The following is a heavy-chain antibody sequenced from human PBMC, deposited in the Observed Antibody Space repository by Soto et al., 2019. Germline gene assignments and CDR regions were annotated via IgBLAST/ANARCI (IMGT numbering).Heavy chain of an antibody. D-gene: IGHD3-10*01. CDR2: IDPSDSYT. J-gene: IGHJ6*03. CDR1: GYSFTSYW. Sequence: PGESLKISCKGSGYSFTSYWISWVRQMPGKGLEWMGRIDPSDSYTNYSPSFQGHVTISADKSISTAYLQWSSLKASDTAMYYCARALQNYYGSGSYYSGYYYMDVWGKGTTVTVS. V-gene: IGHV5-10-1*01. CDR3: ARALQNYYGSGSYYSGYYYMDV.